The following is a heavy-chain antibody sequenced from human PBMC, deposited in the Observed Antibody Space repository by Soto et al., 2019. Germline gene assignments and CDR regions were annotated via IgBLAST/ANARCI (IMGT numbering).Heavy chain of an antibody. V-gene: IGHV3-23*01. CDR3: AKDFSGRFRGPVDY. Sequence: PGGSLRLSCAASGFTFSSYAMSWVRQAPGKGLEWVSAISGSGGSTYYADSVKGRFTISRDNSKNTLYLQMNSLRAEDTAVYYCAKDFSGRFRGPVDYWGQGTLVTVSS. CDR1: GFTFSSYA. CDR2: ISGSGGST. J-gene: IGHJ4*02. D-gene: IGHD3-16*01.